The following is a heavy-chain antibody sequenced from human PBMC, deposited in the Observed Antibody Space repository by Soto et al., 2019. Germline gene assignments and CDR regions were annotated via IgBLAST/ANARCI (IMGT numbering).Heavy chain of an antibody. Sequence: PGGSLRLSCAASGFTFIGSAMHWVRQASGKGLEWVGRIRSKANSYATAYAASVKGRFTISRDDSKNTAYLQMNSLKTEDTAVYYCTRLYDFWSGYAYGMDVWGQGTTVTVSS. CDR1: GFTFIGSA. D-gene: IGHD3-3*01. J-gene: IGHJ6*02. CDR2: IRSKANSYAT. CDR3: TRLYDFWSGYAYGMDV. V-gene: IGHV3-73*01.